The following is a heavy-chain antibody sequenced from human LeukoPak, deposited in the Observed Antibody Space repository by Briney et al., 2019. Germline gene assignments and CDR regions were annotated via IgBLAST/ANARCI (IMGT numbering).Heavy chain of an antibody. J-gene: IGHJ4*02. CDR3: ARVVTARGIDY. V-gene: IGHV3-30*02. D-gene: IGHD3-10*01. CDR1: GFSFSSYG. Sequence: GGSLRLSCAASGFSFSSYGMHWVRQAPGKGLEWVAFIRYDESNKYYADSVKGRFTISRDNSRNTLYLQMNSLRAEDTALYYCARVVTARGIDYWGQGTLVAVSS. CDR2: IRYDESNK.